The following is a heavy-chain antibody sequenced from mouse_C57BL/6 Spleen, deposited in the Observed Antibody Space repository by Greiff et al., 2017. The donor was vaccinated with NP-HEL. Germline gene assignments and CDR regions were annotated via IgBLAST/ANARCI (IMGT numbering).Heavy chain of an antibody. J-gene: IGHJ1*03. V-gene: IGHV2-5*01. CDR1: GFSLTSYG. Sequence: VHLVESGPGLVQPSQSLSITCTVSGFSLTSYGVHWVRQSPGKGLEWLGVIWRGGSTDYNAAFMSRLSITKDNSKSQVFFKMNSLQADDTAIYYCAKNSYGSSNWYFDVWGTGTTVTVSS. CDR2: IWRGGST. CDR3: AKNSYGSSNWYFDV. D-gene: IGHD1-1*01.